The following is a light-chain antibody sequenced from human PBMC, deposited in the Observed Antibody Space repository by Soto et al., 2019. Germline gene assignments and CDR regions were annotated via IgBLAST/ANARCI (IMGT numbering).Light chain of an antibody. J-gene: IGLJ1*01. CDR1: SSDVGGYNY. CDR3: SSYTSSSIYV. CDR2: EVS. Sequence: QSALTQPASVSGSPGQSITISCTGTSSDVGGYNYVSWYQQHPGKAPKLMIYEVSNRPSGVSNRFSGSKSGNTASLTISGLQAEDEADYYCSSYTSSSIYVVGTGTKV. V-gene: IGLV2-14*01.